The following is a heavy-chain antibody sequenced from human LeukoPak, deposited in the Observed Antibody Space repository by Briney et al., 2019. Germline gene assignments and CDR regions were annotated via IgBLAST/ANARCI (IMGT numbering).Heavy chain of an antibody. D-gene: IGHD5-12*01. CDR3: TREKVGSGYDQDLDY. V-gene: IGHV1-2*02. J-gene: IGHJ4*02. CDR1: GYTFTSYY. CDR2: INPNSGGT. Sequence: ASVKVSCKASGYTFTSYYMHWVRQAPGQGLEWMGWINPNSGGTNYAQKFQGRVTMTRDTSISTACMELSRLRSDDTAVYYCTREKVGSGYDQDLDYWGQGTMVTVSS.